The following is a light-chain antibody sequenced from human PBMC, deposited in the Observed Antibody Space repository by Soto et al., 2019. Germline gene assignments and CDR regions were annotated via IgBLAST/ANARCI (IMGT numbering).Light chain of an antibody. Sequence: EIVLTQSPGTLYLSPGERATLSCRASQSVSRSYLAWYRQKPGQAPRLLIYAASSRAAGIPDRFSGSGSGTDFTLIISRLEPEDFAVYYCQQYDNLPPTFGPGTKVDI. CDR3: QQYDNLPPT. V-gene: IGKV3-20*01. CDR1: QSVSRSY. CDR2: AAS. J-gene: IGKJ3*01.